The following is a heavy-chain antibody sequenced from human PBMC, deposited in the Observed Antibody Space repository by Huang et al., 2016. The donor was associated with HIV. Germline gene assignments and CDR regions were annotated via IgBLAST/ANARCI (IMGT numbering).Heavy chain of an antibody. CDR1: GGTLTESS. Sequence: QVQLTQSVAEVKKPGASVKVSCKISGGTLTESSMHWVRKAPGKGLEWMGRFNPEDGERVYAQRFQGRVTRTEDTTTDTAYLELSSLRSEDTAVYYCATEGLWGEGNTLDYWGQGTLVTVSS. V-gene: IGHV1-24*01. D-gene: IGHD3-10*01. CDR3: ATEGLWGEGNTLDY. CDR2: FNPEDGER. J-gene: IGHJ4*02.